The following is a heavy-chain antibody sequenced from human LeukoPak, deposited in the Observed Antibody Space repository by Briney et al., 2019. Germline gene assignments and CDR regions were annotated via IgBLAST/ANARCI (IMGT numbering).Heavy chain of an antibody. Sequence: GGSLRLSCAASGFTFSSYAMHWVRQAPGKGLEWVAVISYDGSNKYYADSVKGRFTISRDNSKNTLYLQMNSLRAEDTAVYYCARDHVWGSYRLDYWGQGTLVTVSS. CDR3: ARDHVWGSYRLDY. V-gene: IGHV3-30-3*01. J-gene: IGHJ4*02. CDR2: ISYDGSNK. D-gene: IGHD3-16*02. CDR1: GFTFSSYA.